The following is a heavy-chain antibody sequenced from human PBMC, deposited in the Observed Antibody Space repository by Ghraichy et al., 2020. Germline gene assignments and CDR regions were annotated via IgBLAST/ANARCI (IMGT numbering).Heavy chain of an antibody. J-gene: IGHJ4*02. D-gene: IGHD3-3*01. Sequence: GGSLRLSCAASGFTFDDYVMHWVRQAPGKGLEWVSGISWNSGNIGYADSVKGRFTISRDNARNSLYLQMSSLRAEDMALYYCAKDIRAYDFRGFDYWGQGTLVTVSS. CDR3: AKDIRAYDFRGFDY. CDR2: ISWNSGNI. V-gene: IGHV3-9*03. CDR1: GFTFDDYV.